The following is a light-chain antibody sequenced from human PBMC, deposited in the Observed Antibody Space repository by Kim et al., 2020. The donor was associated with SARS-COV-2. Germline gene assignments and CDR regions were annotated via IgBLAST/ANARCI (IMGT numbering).Light chain of an antibody. CDR1: SGHSSYA. CDR2: VNSDGSH. V-gene: IGLV4-69*01. CDR3: QTWGTGIRV. Sequence: ASVKLTCTLSSGHSSYAIAWHQQRPEKGPRYLMKVNSDGSHSKGDGIPDRFSGSSSGAERYLTISSLQSEDEADYYCQTWGTGIRVFGGGTQLTVL. J-gene: IGLJ3*02.